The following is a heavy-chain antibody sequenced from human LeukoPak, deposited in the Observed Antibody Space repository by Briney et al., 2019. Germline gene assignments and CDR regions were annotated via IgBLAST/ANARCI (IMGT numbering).Heavy chain of an antibody. CDR3: ARLLTATTDY. V-gene: IGHV5-51*01. CDR1: GYSFTRYW. J-gene: IGHJ4*02. Sequence: PGESLKISCKGSGYSFTRYWIGWVRQVPGKGLEWMGIIYPSDSDTRYSPSFQGQVTISADKSITTAYLQLSSLKASDSAMYYCARLLTATTDYWGQGTLVTVSS. CDR2: IYPSDSDT. D-gene: IGHD1-7*01.